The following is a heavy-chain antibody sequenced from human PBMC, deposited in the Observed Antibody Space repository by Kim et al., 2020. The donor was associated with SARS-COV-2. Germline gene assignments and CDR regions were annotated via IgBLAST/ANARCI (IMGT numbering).Heavy chain of an antibody. V-gene: IGHV1-2*02. Sequence: ASVKVSCKASGYSFTDYYIHWVRQAPGQGLEWMGWINPNSGGSNIAQRLQGRVTMTRDMPISIAYMDLRRLTSDDTAVYYCARGPYSSGSGSYLLDPWGQ. CDR1: GYSFTDYY. CDR3: ARGPYSSGSGSYLLDP. D-gene: IGHD3-10*01. CDR2: INPNSGGS. J-gene: IGHJ5*02.